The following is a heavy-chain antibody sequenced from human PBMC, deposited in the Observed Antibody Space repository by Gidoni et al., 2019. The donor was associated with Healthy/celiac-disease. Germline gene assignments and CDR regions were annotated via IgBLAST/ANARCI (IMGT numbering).Heavy chain of an antibody. J-gene: IGHJ4*02. CDR1: GGTFRSYA. D-gene: IGHD6-19*01. V-gene: IGHV1-69*01. Sequence: QVHLVQSGAEVKQPGSSVKVSCKASGGTFRSYAISWVRQAPGQGLEWMGWIIPIFGTANYAQKFQGRVTITADESTSTAYRELSSLRSEDTAVYYGARDRGRIAVAHPYYWGQVTLVTVSS. CDR3: ARDRGRIAVAHPYY. CDR2: IIPIFGTA.